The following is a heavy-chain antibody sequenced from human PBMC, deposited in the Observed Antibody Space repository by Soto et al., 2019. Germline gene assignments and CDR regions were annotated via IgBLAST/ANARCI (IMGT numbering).Heavy chain of an antibody. CDR2: MNPNSGNT. CDR1: GYTFTRYD. D-gene: IGHD3-10*01. Sequence: ASVKVSCKTSGYTFTRYDVNWVRQATGQGLEWMGWMNPNSGNTGYAQKFQGRVTMTRNTSISTAYMELSSLRSEDTAVYYCARGFLWFGGFFDYWGQGTLVTVSS. CDR3: ARGFLWFGGFFDY. J-gene: IGHJ4*02. V-gene: IGHV1-8*01.